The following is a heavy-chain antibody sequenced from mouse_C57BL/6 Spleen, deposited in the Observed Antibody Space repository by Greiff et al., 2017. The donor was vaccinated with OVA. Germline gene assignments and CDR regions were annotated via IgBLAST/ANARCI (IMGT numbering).Heavy chain of an antibody. CDR1: GYSITSDY. V-gene: IGHV3-8*01. J-gene: IGHJ1*03. Sequence: VQLKQSGPGLAKPSQTLSLTCSVTGYSITSDYWNWIRKFPGNKLEYMGYISYSGSTYYTPSLIRRLSITRDTSKNQYYLQLNSVTTEDTATDYCARSLYYGSSYETYWYFDVWGTGTTVTVSS. D-gene: IGHD1-1*01. CDR3: ARSLYYGSSYETYWYFDV. CDR2: ISYSGST.